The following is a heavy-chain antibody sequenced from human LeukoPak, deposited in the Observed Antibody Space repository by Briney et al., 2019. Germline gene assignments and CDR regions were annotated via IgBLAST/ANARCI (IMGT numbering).Heavy chain of an antibody. CDR1: GGSISSYY. J-gene: IGHJ3*02. Sequence: SETLPLTCTVSGGSISSYYWSWIRQPPGKGLEWIGYIYYSGSTNYNPSLKSRVTISVDTSKNQFSLKLSSVTAADTAVYYCARGSLIMYAFDIWGQGTMVTVSS. CDR3: ARGSLIMYAFDI. CDR2: IYYSGST. D-gene: IGHD3-10*01. V-gene: IGHV4-59*01.